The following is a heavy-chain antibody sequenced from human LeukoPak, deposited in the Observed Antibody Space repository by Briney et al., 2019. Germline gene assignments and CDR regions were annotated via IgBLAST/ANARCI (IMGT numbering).Heavy chain of an antibody. V-gene: IGHV3-74*01. Sequence: GGSLRLSCAASGFTFSSYWMHWVRQAPGKGLVWVSRINSDGSSTNYADPVKGRFTFSSNNAKNPLHLQMNSLGPEDTAVYYCARGAYCGGDCPLPNSLFGGQGTLVTVS. J-gene: IGHJ4*02. CDR1: GFTFSSYW. CDR2: INSDGSST. CDR3: ARGAYCGGDCPLPNSLF. D-gene: IGHD2-21*01.